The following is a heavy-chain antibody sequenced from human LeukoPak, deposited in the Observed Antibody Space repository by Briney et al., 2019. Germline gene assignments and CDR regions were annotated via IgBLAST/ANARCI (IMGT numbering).Heavy chain of an antibody. V-gene: IGHV4-4*07. Sequence: SETPSLTCTVSGGSINSYYWSWIRQPAGKGLEWIGRMYSSGSTNYNPSLKSRVSMSVDTSKNQFSLKLTSVTAADTAVYYCARGGKATVVTMWGQGILVTVSS. CDR1: GGSINSYY. D-gene: IGHD4-23*01. CDR2: MYSSGST. CDR3: ARGGKATVVTM. J-gene: IGHJ4*02.